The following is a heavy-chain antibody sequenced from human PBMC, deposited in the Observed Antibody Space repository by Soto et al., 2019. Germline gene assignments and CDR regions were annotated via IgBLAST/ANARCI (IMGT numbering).Heavy chain of an antibody. D-gene: IGHD3-16*01. Sequence: GGSLRLSCTGSGFPFSAYNVNWVRQAPGKGLEWVSSITVGSSHIYQPNSMKGRFTISRDDAKNSVYLQIDSLRDEDTALYYCSRSPEVGVRGAYWGQGTLVTVSA. CDR2: ITVGSSHI. J-gene: IGHJ4*02. CDR3: SRSPEVGVRGAY. CDR1: GFPFSAYN. V-gene: IGHV3-21*01.